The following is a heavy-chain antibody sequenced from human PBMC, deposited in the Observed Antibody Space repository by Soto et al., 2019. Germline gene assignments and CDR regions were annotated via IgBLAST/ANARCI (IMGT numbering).Heavy chain of an antibody. CDR1: GYTFTGYY. Sequence: GASVKVSCKASGYTFTGYYMHWVRQAPGQGLEWMGWINPNSGGTNYAQKFQGWVTMTRDTSISTAYMELSRLRSDDTAVYYCARSDCSGGSCYTDFDYWGQGTLVTVSS. D-gene: IGHD2-15*01. CDR2: INPNSGGT. V-gene: IGHV1-2*04. CDR3: ARSDCSGGSCYTDFDY. J-gene: IGHJ4*02.